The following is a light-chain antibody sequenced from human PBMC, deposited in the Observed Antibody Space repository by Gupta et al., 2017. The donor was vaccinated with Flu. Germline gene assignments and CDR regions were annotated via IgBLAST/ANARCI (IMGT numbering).Light chain of an antibody. CDR3: QHVHSFPRT. CDR2: AAS. J-gene: IGKJ1*01. Sequence: IQMTQSPSSVFPSLRDRVTIPCRASQGISSWLAWYLQKPGKAPQLLIYAASNLQSGVPARFSGSGSGTDFTLTISSLQPEDFATYYCQHVHSFPRTFGQGTKVEI. V-gene: IGKV1-12*01. CDR1: QGISSW.